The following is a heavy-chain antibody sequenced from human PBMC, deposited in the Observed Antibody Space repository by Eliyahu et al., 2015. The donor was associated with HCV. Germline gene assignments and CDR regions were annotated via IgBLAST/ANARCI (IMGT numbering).Heavy chain of an antibody. CDR2: INHSGST. Sequence: QVQLQQWGAGLLKPSETLSLTCAVYGGSFSGYYWSWIRQPPGKGLEWIGEINHSGSTNYNPSLKSRVTISVDTSKNQFSLKLSSVTAADTAVYYCARVGYSSGWYGRSATTLLDYWGQGTLVTVSS. CDR3: ARVGYSSGWYGRSATTLLDY. CDR1: GGSFSGYY. V-gene: IGHV4-34*01. D-gene: IGHD6-19*01. J-gene: IGHJ4*02.